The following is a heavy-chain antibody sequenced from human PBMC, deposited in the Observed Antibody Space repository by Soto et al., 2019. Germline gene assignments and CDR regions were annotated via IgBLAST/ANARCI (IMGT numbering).Heavy chain of an antibody. V-gene: IGHV3-9*01. Sequence: EVQLEESGGALVQPGRSLRLSCAASGFTFDDYAMYWVRQVLGKGLEWVSSISWNSGNIGYADSVKGRFTTSRDNAGNSLYLQMNSLRPEDTALYYCVRSKGGYSYGTPFDYWGQGTLVTVSS. CDR3: VRSKGGYSYGTPFDY. J-gene: IGHJ4*02. CDR1: GFTFDDYA. D-gene: IGHD5-18*01. CDR2: ISWNSGNI.